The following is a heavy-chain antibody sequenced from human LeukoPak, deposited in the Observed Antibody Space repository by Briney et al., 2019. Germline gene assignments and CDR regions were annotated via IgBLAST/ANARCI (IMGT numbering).Heavy chain of an antibody. CDR2: ISAYNGNT. J-gene: IGHJ4*02. D-gene: IGHD4-17*01. Sequence: GASVKVSCKASGYTFTSYGISWVRQAPGQGLEWMGWISAYNGNTNYAQKLQGRVTMTTDTSTSTACMELRSLRSDDTAVYYCAREAVTTVFDYWGQGTLVTVSS. V-gene: IGHV1-18*01. CDR3: AREAVTTVFDY. CDR1: GYTFTSYG.